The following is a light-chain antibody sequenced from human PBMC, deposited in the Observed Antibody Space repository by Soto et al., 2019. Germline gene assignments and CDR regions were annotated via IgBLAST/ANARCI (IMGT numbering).Light chain of an antibody. CDR1: QIVSSSY. V-gene: IGKV3-20*01. CDR3: QQYDNSPQVT. CDR2: GAS. Sequence: IVLTQSPGPLSLSPGDRVTLSCRASQIVSSSYLSWYQQKPGQAPRLLIYGASTRATDIPDRFSGSGSGTDFTLTINRLEPEDFAVYYCQQYDNSPQVTFGQGTRLEIK. J-gene: IGKJ5*01.